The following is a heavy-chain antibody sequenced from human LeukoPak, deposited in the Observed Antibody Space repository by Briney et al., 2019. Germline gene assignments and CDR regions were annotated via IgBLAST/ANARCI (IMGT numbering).Heavy chain of an antibody. J-gene: IGHJ4*02. CDR3: ARRGIQLWLLEY. V-gene: IGHV5-51*01. Sequence: GESLKISCTASGYSFTNYWIGWVRQMPGKGLEWMGIIYPGDSDTRYSPSFQGQVTISADKSVNTAYLHWNSLKASDSAIYYCARRGIQLWLLEYWGQGTLVTVSS. D-gene: IGHD5-18*01. CDR1: GYSFTNYW. CDR2: IYPGDSDT.